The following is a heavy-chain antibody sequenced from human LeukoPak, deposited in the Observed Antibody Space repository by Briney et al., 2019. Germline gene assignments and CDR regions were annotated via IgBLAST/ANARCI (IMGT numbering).Heavy chain of an antibody. J-gene: IGHJ6*03. V-gene: IGHV7-4-1*02. CDR2: INTNTGNP. CDR1: GYTFTSYA. D-gene: IGHD6-13*01. Sequence: ASVKVSCKASGYTFTSYAMNWVRQAPGQGLKWMGWINTNTGNPTYAQGFTGRFVFSLDTSVNTAYLQISSLKAEDTAVYYCARTYSSSWYVVDYYYYYMDVWGKGTTVTVSS. CDR3: ARTYSSSWYVVDYYYYYMDV.